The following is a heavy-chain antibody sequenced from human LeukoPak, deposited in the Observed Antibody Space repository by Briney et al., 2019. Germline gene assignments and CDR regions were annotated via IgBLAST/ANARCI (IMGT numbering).Heavy chain of an antibody. V-gene: IGHV3-7*03. D-gene: IGHD3-16*01. Sequence: PGGSLRLSCAASGFTFSSHWMSWIRQAPGKRLERVANINQDGSEKHYVDSVKGRFTISRDNAKNSLYLEMSSLRAEDTAVYYCARDHVAPGLIFDYWGQGTLVTVSS. CDR3: ARDHVAPGLIFDY. CDR1: GFTFSSHW. CDR2: INQDGSEK. J-gene: IGHJ4*02.